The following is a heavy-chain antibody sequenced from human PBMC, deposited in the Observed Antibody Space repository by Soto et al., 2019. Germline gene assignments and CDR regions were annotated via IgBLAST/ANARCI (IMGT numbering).Heavy chain of an antibody. D-gene: IGHD6-6*01. J-gene: IGHJ4*02. CDR3: AKVSHKNLVLWYFDS. CDR1: GFTFSSYG. Sequence: EVQLLESGGGLVQPGGSLRLSCAASGFTFSSYGMIWVRQGPGKGLEWVSGTSGTGYSTNYADSVKGRFTISRDNSKNTLYLHMNSLRAEDTAVYYCAKVSHKNLVLWYFDSWGQGTLVPVSS. V-gene: IGHV3-23*01. CDR2: TSGTGYST.